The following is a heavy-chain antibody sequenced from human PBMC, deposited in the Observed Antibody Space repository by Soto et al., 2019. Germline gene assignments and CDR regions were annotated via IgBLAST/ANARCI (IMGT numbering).Heavy chain of an antibody. V-gene: IGHV1-69*12. CDR2: IVPIFTLT. J-gene: IGHJ3*02. CDR1: GDTFSNYA. D-gene: IGHD6-13*01. Sequence: QVQLVQSGAEVKKPGSSVKVACKVSGDTFSNYAINWVRQAPGQGLEWMGGIVPIFTLTNYAQKFQGRVTIPAAESTITAYMELSSLRSDDTATYYCAREASAAGTFRADASDIWGQGTMVTVSS. CDR3: AREASAAGTFRADASDI.